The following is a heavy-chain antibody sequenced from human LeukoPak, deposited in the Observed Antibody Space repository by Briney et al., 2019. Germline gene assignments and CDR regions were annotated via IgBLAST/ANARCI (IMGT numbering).Heavy chain of an antibody. CDR3: AKSAVKWELRDAFDI. CDR2: ISVSGGTT. CDR1: GFTFNNYA. J-gene: IGHJ3*02. V-gene: IGHV3-23*01. D-gene: IGHD1-26*01. Sequence: GGSLRLSCAASGFTFNNYAMSWVRQAPGKGLEWVSPISVSGGTTYYADSVKGRFTISRDNSKNTLYLQMNSLRAEDTAVYYCAKSAVKWELRDAFDIWGQGTMVTVSS.